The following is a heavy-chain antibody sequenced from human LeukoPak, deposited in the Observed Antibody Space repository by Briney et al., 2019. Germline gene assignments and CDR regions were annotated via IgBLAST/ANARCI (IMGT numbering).Heavy chain of an antibody. D-gene: IGHD3-22*01. J-gene: IGHJ5*02. CDR3: ARDITMIVATGRNGWFDP. V-gene: IGHV4-30-4*01. CDR1: GGSISSGDYY. CDR2: IYYSGST. Sequence: SETLSLTCTVSGGSISSGDYYWSWIRQPPGKGLEWIGYIYYSGSTYYNPSLRSRVTISVDTSKNQFSLKLSSVTAADTAVYYCARDITMIVATGRNGWFDPWGQGTLVTVSS.